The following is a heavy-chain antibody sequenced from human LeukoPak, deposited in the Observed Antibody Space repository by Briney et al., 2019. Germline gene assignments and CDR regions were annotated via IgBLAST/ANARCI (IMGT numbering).Heavy chain of an antibody. CDR2: VNHSGST. D-gene: IGHD2-2*02. V-gene: IGHV4-61*08. CDR1: GGSISSGGYY. J-gene: IGHJ5*02. Sequence: PSETLSLTCTVSGGSISSGGYYWSWIRQPPGKGLEWIGEVNHSGSTNYNPSLKSRVTISVDTSKSQFSLKLSSVTAADTAVYYCARMWGYCSSTSCYMGWFDPWGQGTLVTVSS. CDR3: ARMWGYCSSTSCYMGWFDP.